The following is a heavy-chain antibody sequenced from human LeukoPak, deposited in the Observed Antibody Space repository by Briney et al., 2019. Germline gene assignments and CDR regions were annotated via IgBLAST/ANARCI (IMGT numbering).Heavy chain of an antibody. V-gene: IGHV3-11*01. Sequence: GSLRLSCAASGFTFSDYYMSWIRQAPGKGLEWVSYISSSGSTIYYADSVKGRFTISRDNAKNSLYLQMNSLRAEDTAVYYCARGLSGITMIVVVTYPSFGDDAFDIWGQGTMATVSS. D-gene: IGHD3-22*01. CDR3: ARGLSGITMIVVVTYPSFGDDAFDI. CDR1: GFTFSDYY. CDR2: ISSSGSTI. J-gene: IGHJ3*02.